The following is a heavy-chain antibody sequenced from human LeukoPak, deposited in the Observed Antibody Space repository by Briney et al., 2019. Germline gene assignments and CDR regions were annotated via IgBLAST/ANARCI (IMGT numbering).Heavy chain of an antibody. D-gene: IGHD3-22*01. CDR3: ATTNDGGGYQWGDFFDF. J-gene: IGHJ4*02. CDR2: IIPNLGTT. CDR1: GGTSNSHA. V-gene: IGHV1-69*04. Sequence: SVKVSCKASGGTSNSHAISWVRQAPGQGLEWMGRIIPNLGTTNRAQNFQDRVTLTADRSTNTAYMELTSLTSDDTAVYYCATTNDGGGYQWGDFFDFWGQGTLVTVSS.